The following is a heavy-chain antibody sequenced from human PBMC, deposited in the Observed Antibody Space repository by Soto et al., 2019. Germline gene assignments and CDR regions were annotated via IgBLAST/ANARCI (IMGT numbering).Heavy chain of an antibody. CDR2: ISAYNGNT. J-gene: IGHJ6*02. Sequence: ASVKVSCKASGYTFTSYGISWVRQAPGQGLEWMGWISAYNGNTNYAQKLQGRVTMTTDTSTSTAYMELRSLRSDDTAVYYCERDHADYYYYYGMDVWGQGTTVTVSS. V-gene: IGHV1-18*01. CDR3: ERDHADYYYYYGMDV. CDR1: GYTFTSYG.